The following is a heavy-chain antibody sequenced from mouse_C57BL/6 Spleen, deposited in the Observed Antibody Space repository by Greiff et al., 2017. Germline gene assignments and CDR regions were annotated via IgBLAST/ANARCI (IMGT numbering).Heavy chain of an antibody. CDR2: IYPGSGNT. V-gene: IGHV1-66*01. CDR3: ERDPFITTALDYFDY. Sequence: VQLQESGPELVKPGASVKISCKASGYSFTSYYIHWVKQRPGQGLEWIGWIYPGSGNTKYNEKFKGKATLTADTSSSTAYMQLSSLTSEDSAVYYCERDPFITTALDYFDYWGQGTTLTVSS. D-gene: IGHD1-1*01. J-gene: IGHJ2*01. CDR1: GYSFTSYY.